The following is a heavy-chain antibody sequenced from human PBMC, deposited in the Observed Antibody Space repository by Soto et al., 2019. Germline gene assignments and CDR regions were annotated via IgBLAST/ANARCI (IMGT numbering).Heavy chain of an antibody. J-gene: IGHJ4*02. D-gene: IGHD1-1*01. CDR2: INPNSGVT. Sequence: QVQLVQSGAEVKKPGASVQVSCKASGYTFTGYYIHWVRQAPGQGLEWMGWINPNSGVTNYAQKFQGWVAMTRVTSISTAYMELSSLRSDDTAVYHCARASKSTTPDFDYWGQGTLVTVSS. CDR1: GYTFTGYY. V-gene: IGHV1-2*04. CDR3: ARASKSTTPDFDY.